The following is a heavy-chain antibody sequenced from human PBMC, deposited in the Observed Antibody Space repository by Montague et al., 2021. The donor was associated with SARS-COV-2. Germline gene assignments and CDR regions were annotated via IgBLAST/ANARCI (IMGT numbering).Heavy chain of an antibody. D-gene: IGHD3-10*01. J-gene: IGHJ5*02. Sequence: ILSLTCAVSGASISNGGYTWSWIRRPPGKGLEWIGYIYQSGTTRYNPSLKSRVTMLVDKSKNQFSLQLTSVIAADTAIYFCARSMIRGGLNWFDPWGQGTLVTVSS. CDR1: GASISNGGYT. V-gene: IGHV4-30-2*01. CDR2: IYQSGTT. CDR3: ARSMIRGGLNWFDP.